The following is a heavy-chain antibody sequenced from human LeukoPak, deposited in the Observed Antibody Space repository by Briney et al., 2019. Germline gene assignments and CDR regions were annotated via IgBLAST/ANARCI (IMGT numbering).Heavy chain of an antibody. D-gene: IGHD3-10*01. CDR3: AREQYGSGSYFRFDP. V-gene: IGHV3-30*04. Sequence: GSLRLSCAASGFTFSSYAMHWVRQAPGKGLEWVAVISYDGSNKYYADSVKGRFTISRDNSKNTLYLQMNSLRAEDTAVYYCAREQYGSGSYFRFDPWGQGTLVTVSS. CDR1: GFTFSSYA. CDR2: ISYDGSNK. J-gene: IGHJ5*02.